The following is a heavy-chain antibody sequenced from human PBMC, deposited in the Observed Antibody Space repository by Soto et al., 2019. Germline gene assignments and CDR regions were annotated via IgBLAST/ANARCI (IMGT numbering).Heavy chain of an antibody. CDR3: ARWVEVSLDYFDS. Sequence: NPSETLSLTCTVSGAYMRNDYYYWSWVRQKPGKDLEWIGHMHHSGRTHYNQSLKSRVAVSVDTSKNQFSLYLNSVTAADTAVYYCARWVEVSLDYFDSWGQG. CDR2: MHHSGRT. CDR1: GAYMRNDYYY. V-gene: IGHV4-31*03. J-gene: IGHJ4*02.